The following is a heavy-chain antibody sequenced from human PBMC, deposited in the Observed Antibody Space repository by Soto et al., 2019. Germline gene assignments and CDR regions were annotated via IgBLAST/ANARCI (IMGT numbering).Heavy chain of an antibody. J-gene: IGHJ5*01. Sequence: QVQLVESGGGVVQPGGSLRLTCAASGFTFSGSGMHWVRQAPCKGLEWVALVSYDGTRKYYTDSVRGRFTISRDNSENPLSLQMNSLRTEDTAVYYCARLVGGSIYDNSGKYDSWGQGTLVIVS. CDR2: VSYDGTRK. V-gene: IGHV3-30*03. CDR1: GFTFSGSG. D-gene: IGHD3-22*01. CDR3: ARLVGGSIYDNSGKYDS.